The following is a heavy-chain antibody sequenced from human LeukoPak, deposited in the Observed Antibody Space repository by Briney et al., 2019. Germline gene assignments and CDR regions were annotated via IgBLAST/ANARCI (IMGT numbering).Heavy chain of an antibody. J-gene: IGHJ4*02. CDR3: ARGEYYYDSSGYPYFDY. CDR1: GGSISSSSYY. D-gene: IGHD3-22*01. CDR2: IYYSGST. V-gene: IGHV4-39*07. Sequence: SETLSLTCTVSGGSISSSSYYWGWIRQPPGKGLEWIGSIYYSGSTYYNPSLMSRVTISVDTSKNQFSLQLNSVTPEDTAVYYCARGEYYYDSSGYPYFDYWGQGTLVTVSS.